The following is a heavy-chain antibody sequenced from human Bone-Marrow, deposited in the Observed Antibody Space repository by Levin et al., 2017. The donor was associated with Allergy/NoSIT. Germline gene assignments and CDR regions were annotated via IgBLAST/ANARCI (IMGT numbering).Heavy chain of an antibody. CDR2: IYPSGTT. J-gene: IGHJ5*02. V-gene: IGHV4-30-2*01. D-gene: IGHD2-2*02. CDR3: ARGVIASIGGWFDT. CDR1: GDSISSGGYS. Sequence: SETLSLTCTVSGDSISSGGYSWSWIRQPPGKGLEWIGHIYPSGTTYHNPSLKSRVTISVDRSKNQFSLNLTSVTAADTDVYYCARGVIASIGGWFDTWGQGTLVTVSS.